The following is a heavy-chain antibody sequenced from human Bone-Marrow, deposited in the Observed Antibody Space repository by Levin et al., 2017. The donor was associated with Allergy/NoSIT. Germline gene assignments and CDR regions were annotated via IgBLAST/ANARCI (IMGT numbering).Heavy chain of an antibody. CDR2: TSYDGTNK. V-gene: IGHV3-30*04. J-gene: IGHJ5*01. CDR1: GFTFRSYS. D-gene: IGHD4-17*01. Sequence: LSLPCAASGFTFRSYSMHWVRQAPGKGLEWVAATSYDGTNKYYVESAKGRFTISRDNSKNTLYLEMNSLRVEDTAVYYCAREKATVTDSWGQGTLVTVSS. CDR3: AREKATVTDS.